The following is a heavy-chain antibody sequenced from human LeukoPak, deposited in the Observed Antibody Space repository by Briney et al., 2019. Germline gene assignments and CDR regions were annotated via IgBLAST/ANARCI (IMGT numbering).Heavy chain of an antibody. CDR3: ARDYGDYGSGVDP. CDR2: IYHSGST. V-gene: IGHV4-4*02. CDR1: GGSISSSNW. D-gene: IGHD4-17*01. J-gene: IGHJ5*02. Sequence: SETLSLTCAVSGGSISSSNWWSWVRQPPGKGLEWIGEIYHSGSTNYNPSLKSRVTISVDKCKNQFSLKLSSVTAADTAVYYCARDYGDYGSGVDPWGQGTLVTVSS.